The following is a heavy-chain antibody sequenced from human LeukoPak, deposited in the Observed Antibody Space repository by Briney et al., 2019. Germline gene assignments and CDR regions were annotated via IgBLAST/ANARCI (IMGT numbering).Heavy chain of an antibody. J-gene: IGHJ5*02. CDR3: ARGQDWNDGPNWFDP. V-gene: IGHV4-39*01. Sequence: SETLSLTCTVSGGSISSSSYYWGWIRQPPGKGLEWIGSIYYSGSTYYNPSLKSRVTISVDTSKNQFSLKLSSVTAADTAVYYCARGQDWNDGPNWFDPWGQGTLVTVSS. CDR1: GGSISSSSYY. CDR2: IYYSGST. D-gene: IGHD1-1*01.